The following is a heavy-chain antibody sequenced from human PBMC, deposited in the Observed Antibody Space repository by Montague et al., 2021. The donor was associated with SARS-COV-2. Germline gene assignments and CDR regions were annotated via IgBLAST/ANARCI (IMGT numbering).Heavy chain of an antibody. Sequence: SETLSLTCAVYGGSFSGYYWSWIRQPPGKGLEWIGEINHSGSTNYNSSLKSRVTISVDTSKNQFSLKLSSVTAVDTAVYYCARVRAVPAAMRIFSLGRSYYGMDVWGQGTTVTVSS. V-gene: IGHV4-34*01. CDR1: GGSFSGYY. CDR3: ARVRAVPAAMRIFSLGRSYYGMDV. CDR2: INHSGST. D-gene: IGHD2-2*01. J-gene: IGHJ6*02.